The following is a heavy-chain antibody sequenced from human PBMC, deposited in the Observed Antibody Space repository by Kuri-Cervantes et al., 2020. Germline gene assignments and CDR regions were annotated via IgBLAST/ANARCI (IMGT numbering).Heavy chain of an antibody. V-gene: IGHV4-38-2*01. J-gene: IGHJ4*02. Sequence: GSLRLSCAVSGYSISSGYYWGWIRQPPGKGLEWVGSVDYSGSAYYNPSLKSRVTISVDTSKNHFSLKLSSVTAADTAVYYCARLIPYDSSGYFDYWGQGTLVTVSS. D-gene: IGHD3-22*01. CDR3: ARLIPYDSSGYFDY. CDR1: GYSISSGYY. CDR2: VDYSGSA.